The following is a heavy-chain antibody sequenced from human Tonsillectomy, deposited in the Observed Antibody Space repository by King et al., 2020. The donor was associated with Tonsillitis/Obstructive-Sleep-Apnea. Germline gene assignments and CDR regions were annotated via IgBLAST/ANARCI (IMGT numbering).Heavy chain of an antibody. V-gene: IGHV4-34*02. Sequence: VQLQQWGAGLLKPSETLSLTCAVYCGGFSGYYWSWVRQPPREGLGGVGGINHSGSTNYKPALKSRVTISVDTSKNQFSLKLSSVTAADTAVYYCAREDIAVVPAARGDAFDIWGQGTMVTVSS. CDR2: INHSGST. CDR3: AREDIAVVPAARGDAFDI. D-gene: IGHD2-2*01. CDR1: CGGFSGYY. J-gene: IGHJ3*02.